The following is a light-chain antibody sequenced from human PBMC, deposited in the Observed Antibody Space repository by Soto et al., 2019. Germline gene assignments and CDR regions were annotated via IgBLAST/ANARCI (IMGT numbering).Light chain of an antibody. Sequence: QSVLSQPPSASGTSGQRVTISCSGSRSNIGYNGVQWFQQQDPITTPKLLIYSNDHRPSGIPDRFSGSKSGTSASLAISGLPYGDEAYYYCATWDERLNGWVFGGGTKLTVL. CDR3: ATWDERLNGWV. CDR2: SND. CDR1: RSNIGYNG. V-gene: IGLV1-44*01. J-gene: IGLJ3*02.